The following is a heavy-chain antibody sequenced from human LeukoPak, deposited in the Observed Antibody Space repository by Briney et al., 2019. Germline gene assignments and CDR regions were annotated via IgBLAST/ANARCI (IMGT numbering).Heavy chain of an antibody. CDR1: GGTFSSYA. Sequence: SVKVSCKASGGTFSSYAISWVRQAPGQGLEWMGRIIPILGIANYAQKFQGRVTITADKSTSTAHMELSSLRSEDTAVYYCARVADGYNLGGYWGQGTLVTVSS. CDR3: ARVADGYNLGGY. D-gene: IGHD5-24*01. V-gene: IGHV1-69*04. CDR2: IIPILGIA. J-gene: IGHJ4*02.